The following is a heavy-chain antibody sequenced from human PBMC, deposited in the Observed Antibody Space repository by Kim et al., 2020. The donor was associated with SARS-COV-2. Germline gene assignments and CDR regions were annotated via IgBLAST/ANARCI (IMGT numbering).Heavy chain of an antibody. D-gene: IGHD5-12*01. CDR2: INHSGST. Sequence: SETLSLTCAVYGGSFSGYYWSWIRQPPGKGLEWIGEINHSGSTNYNPSLKSRVTISVDTSKNQFSLKLSSVTAADTAVYYCARGGREEMATISYYFDYWG. CDR1: GGSFSGYY. CDR3: ARGGREEMATISYYFDY. J-gene: IGHJ4*01. V-gene: IGHV4-34*01.